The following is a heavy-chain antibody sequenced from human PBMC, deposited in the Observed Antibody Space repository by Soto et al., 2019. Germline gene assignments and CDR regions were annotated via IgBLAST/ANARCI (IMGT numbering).Heavy chain of an antibody. V-gene: IGHV4-34*01. CDR2: ISHSGST. J-gene: IGHJ4*02. CDR3: ARGFELRFLERYFDY. CDR1: GGSFSGYY. Sequence: SETLSLTCAVYGGSFSGYYWSWIRQPPGKGLEWIGEISHSGSTNYNPSLKSRVTISVDTSKNQFSLKLSSVTAADTAVYYCARGFELRFLERYFDYWGQGTLVTVSS. D-gene: IGHD3-3*01.